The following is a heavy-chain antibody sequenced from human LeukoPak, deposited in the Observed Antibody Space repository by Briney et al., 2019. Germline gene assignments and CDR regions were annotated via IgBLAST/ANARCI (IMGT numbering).Heavy chain of an antibody. CDR1: GYTFTGYF. CDR3: ARDHRPYGSGSYLRYFDY. D-gene: IGHD3-10*01. Sequence: ASVTVSCKASGYTFTGYFMHWVRQAPGQGLEWMGWINPNSGGTNYAQKFQGRVTMTRDTSITTAYMELNRLSSDDTAVYYCARDHRPYGSGSYLRYFDYWGQGTLVTVSS. CDR2: INPNSGGT. J-gene: IGHJ4*02. V-gene: IGHV1-2*02.